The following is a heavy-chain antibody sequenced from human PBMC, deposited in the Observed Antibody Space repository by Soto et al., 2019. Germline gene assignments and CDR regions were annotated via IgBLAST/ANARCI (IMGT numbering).Heavy chain of an antibody. V-gene: IGHV3-33*01. CDR3: ARARSSNYVVGY. D-gene: IGHD4-4*01. CDR1: GFTFSSYG. J-gene: IGHJ4*02. CDR2: IWYDGSNK. Sequence: GGSLRLSCAASGFTFSSYGMHWVRQAPGKGLEWVAVIWYDGSNKYYADSVKGRFTISRDNSKNTLYLQMNSLRAEDTAVYYCARARSSNYVVGYWGQGTLVTVSS.